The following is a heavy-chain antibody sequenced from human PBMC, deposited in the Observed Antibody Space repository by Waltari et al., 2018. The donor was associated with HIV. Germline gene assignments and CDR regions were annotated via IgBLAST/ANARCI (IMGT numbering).Heavy chain of an antibody. Sequence: QVQLQESGPGLVKPSQTLSLTCTVSGGSISSGSYYWSWIRQPAGKGLELIGRIYTSWSTNYNPSLKSRVTISVDTSKNQFSLKLRSVTAADTAVYYCARAYYDFWSGTGSSGNWFDPWGQGTLVTVSS. CDR2: IYTSWST. CDR3: ARAYYDFWSGTGSSGNWFDP. D-gene: IGHD3-3*01. CDR1: GGSISSGSYY. J-gene: IGHJ5*02. V-gene: IGHV4-61*02.